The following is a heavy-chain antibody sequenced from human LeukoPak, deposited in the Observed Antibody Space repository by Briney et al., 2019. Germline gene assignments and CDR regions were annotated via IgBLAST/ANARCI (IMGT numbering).Heavy chain of an antibody. J-gene: IGHJ3*02. Sequence: PGGSLRLSCAASGFTFSSYAMSWVRQAPGKGLEWVSAISGSGGSTYYADSVKGRFTISRDNSKNTLYLQMNSLRAEDTAVYYCAKTGSDGDYGGDAFDIWGQGTMVTVSS. CDR3: AKTGSDGDYGGDAFDI. V-gene: IGHV3-23*01. CDR1: GFTFSSYA. D-gene: IGHD4-17*01. CDR2: ISGSGGST.